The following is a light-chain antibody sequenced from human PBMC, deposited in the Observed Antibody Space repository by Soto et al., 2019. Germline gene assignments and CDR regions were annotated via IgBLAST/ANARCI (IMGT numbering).Light chain of an antibody. J-gene: IGKJ4*01. V-gene: IGKV1-33*01. CDR2: DAS. CDR1: QDISNY. CDR3: QQYDNVPLT. Sequence: DIQMTQSPSSLSASVGDRVTITCQASQDISNYLNWYQQKPGKAPTLLIYDASNLETGVPSRFSGSGSGTDFTFTISSLHPEDTATYDCQQYDNVPLTFGGGPKVEIK.